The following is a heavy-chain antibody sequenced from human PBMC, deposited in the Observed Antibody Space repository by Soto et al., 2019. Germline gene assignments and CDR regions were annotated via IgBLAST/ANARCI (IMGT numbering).Heavy chain of an antibody. CDR3: SADRPDIGVGWWV. Sequence: ASVKVSCKASGSGFISSGIQWVRQAHGQRLEWIGWIVVASGQTNYAQNFRGRVAITRDTSTATAYIELTGLTSEDTAVYFCSADRPDIGVGWWVWGQGTTVTAP. CDR1: GSGFISSG. CDR2: IVVASGQT. J-gene: IGHJ6*02. D-gene: IGHD2-15*01. V-gene: IGHV1-58*02.